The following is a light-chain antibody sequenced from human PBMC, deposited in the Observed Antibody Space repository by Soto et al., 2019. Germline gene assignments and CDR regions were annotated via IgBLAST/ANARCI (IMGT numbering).Light chain of an antibody. J-gene: IGKJ1*01. V-gene: IGKV1-5*03. CDR2: EAS. CDR3: TQYNGYWT. Sequence: DIQMTQSPSTLSASVGDRVTITCRASQTLSDSLAWDQQNTGQAPKRLSYEASSLKSGYPSRFSGSRYGTAYTLTISSLQPDDFATYYCTQYNGYWTFGQGPRWKSN. CDR1: QTLSDS.